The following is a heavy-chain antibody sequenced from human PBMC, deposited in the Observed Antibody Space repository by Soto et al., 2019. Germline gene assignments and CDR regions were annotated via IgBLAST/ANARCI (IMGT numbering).Heavy chain of an antibody. CDR3: ARGPITQTSFIDH. Sequence: QVQVVESGGGVVQPGGSLRLCCEASGFTFSSYPMHWVRQAPGKGLEWVTLISYDGSNQYYADSVKGRFTISRDNSKDTLYLQMHSPTSDDTAVYFCARGPITQTSFIDHWGQGTLVTVSS. CDR2: ISYDGSNQ. CDR1: GFTFSSYP. J-gene: IGHJ4*02. D-gene: IGHD1-20*01. V-gene: IGHV3-30-3*01.